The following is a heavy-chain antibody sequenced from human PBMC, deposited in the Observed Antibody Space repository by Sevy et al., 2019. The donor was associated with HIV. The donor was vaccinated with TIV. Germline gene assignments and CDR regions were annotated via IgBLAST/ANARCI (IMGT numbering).Heavy chain of an antibody. Sequence: GSLRLSCAASGFTFSSCAMSWVRQAPGKGLEWVSAISGSGGSTYYADSVKGRFTISRDNSKNTLYLQMNSLRAEDTAGYYCAKVVGTTGTTNYYYYGMDVWGQGTTVTVSS. CDR2: ISGSGGST. J-gene: IGHJ6*02. V-gene: IGHV3-23*01. D-gene: IGHD1-1*01. CDR3: AKVVGTTGTTNYYYYGMDV. CDR1: GFTFSSCA.